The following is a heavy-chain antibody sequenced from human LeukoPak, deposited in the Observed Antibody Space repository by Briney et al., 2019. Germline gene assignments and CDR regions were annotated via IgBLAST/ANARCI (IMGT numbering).Heavy chain of an antibody. CDR3: ARGGAGPRRVRDAIDY. D-gene: IGHD3-10*01. CDR1: GFTFSSYG. V-gene: IGHV3-33*01. CDR2: IWYDGSNK. J-gene: IGHJ4*02. Sequence: PGGSLRLSCAASGFTFSSYGMHWVRQAPGKGLEWVAVIWYDGSNKYYADSVKGRFTISRDNSKNTLYLQMNSLRAEDTAVYYCARGGAGPRRVRDAIDYWGQGTLVTVSS.